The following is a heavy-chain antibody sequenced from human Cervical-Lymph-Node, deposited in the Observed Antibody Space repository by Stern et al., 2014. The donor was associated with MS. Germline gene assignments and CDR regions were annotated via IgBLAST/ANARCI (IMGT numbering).Heavy chain of an antibody. CDR3: ARGLDYGGNHIDY. J-gene: IGHJ4*02. CDR2: VYSSGRT. V-gene: IGHV4-31*03. Sequence: QVQLVESGPGLVKPSQTLSLICTVSGGSISSGGLHWNWIRQLPGKGPEWVGNVYSSGRTYYNPSLKSRVTISLDTSKNQFSLKLNSVTDADTALYYCARGLDYGGNHIDYWGQGTLVSVSS. CDR1: GGSISSGGLH. D-gene: IGHD4-23*01.